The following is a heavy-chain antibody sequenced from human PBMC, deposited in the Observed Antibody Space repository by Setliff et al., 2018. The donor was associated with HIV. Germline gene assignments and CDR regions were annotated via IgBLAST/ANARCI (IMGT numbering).Heavy chain of an antibody. D-gene: IGHD3-3*01. CDR2: INYSGRT. CDR1: AGSIRSSTYY. J-gene: IGHJ6*03. CDR3: ARQKYWSGYYGEGYYYYMDV. V-gene: IGHV4-39*01. Sequence: PSETLSLTCTVSAGSIRSSTYYWAWIRQPPGKGLEWIGSINYSGRTRYNASLKSRVTIFADTPTNQFSLVLNSVTAADTALYYCARQKYWSGYYGEGYYYYMDVWGKGTTVTVSS.